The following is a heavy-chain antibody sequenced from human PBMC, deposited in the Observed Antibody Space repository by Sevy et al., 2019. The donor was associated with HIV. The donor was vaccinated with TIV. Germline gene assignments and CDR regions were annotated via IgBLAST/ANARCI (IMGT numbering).Heavy chain of an antibody. CDR3: TRGYYYDSSGYSDY. D-gene: IGHD3-22*01. CDR2: IRSKDSGGAT. V-gene: IGHV3-49*03. Sequence: GGSLRLSCTGSGFTFGDYAMSWFRQAPGMGLEWVGFIRSKDSGGATEYAASVKDRFTSSRDDSKSIADLQMNSLKTEDTAVYYCTRGYYYDSSGYSDYWGQGTLVTVSS. J-gene: IGHJ4*02. CDR1: GFTFGDYA.